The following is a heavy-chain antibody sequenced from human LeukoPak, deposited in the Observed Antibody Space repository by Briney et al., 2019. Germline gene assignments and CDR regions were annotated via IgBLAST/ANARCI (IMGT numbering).Heavy chain of an antibody. CDR2: INPNSGGT. J-gene: IGHJ4*02. V-gene: IGHV1-2*04. Sequence: ASVKVSCKASGYTFTSYGISWVRQAPGQGLEWMGWINPNSGGTNYAQKFQGWVTMTRDTSISTAYMELSRLRSDDTAVYYCARDSVLLWFGELPRYYFDYWGQGTLVTVSS. CDR1: GYTFTSYG. CDR3: ARDSVLLWFGELPRYYFDY. D-gene: IGHD3-10*01.